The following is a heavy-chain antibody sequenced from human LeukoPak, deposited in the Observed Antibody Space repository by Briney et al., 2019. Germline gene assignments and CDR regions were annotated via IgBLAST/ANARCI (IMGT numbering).Heavy chain of an antibody. CDR1: GFTFSSYW. J-gene: IGHJ4*02. D-gene: IGHD5-18*01. CDR3: TTDKYSYGFGY. CDR2: IKSKTDGGTT. V-gene: IGHV3-15*01. Sequence: GGSLRLSCAASGFTFSSYWMSWVRQAPGKGLEWVGRIKSKTDGGTTDYAAPVKGRFTISRDDSKNTLYLQMNSLKTEDTAVYYCTTDKYSYGFGYWGQGTLVTVSS.